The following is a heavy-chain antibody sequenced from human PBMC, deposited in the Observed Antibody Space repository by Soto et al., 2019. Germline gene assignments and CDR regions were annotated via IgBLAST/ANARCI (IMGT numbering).Heavy chain of an antibody. J-gene: IGHJ4*02. V-gene: IGHV3-23*01. D-gene: IGHD2-2*01. CDR2: VSIGGST. CDR1: GFTFSSYA. Sequence: DVQLLESGGGLVQPERSLRLSCAASGFTFSSYAMGWVRQGTGKGLEWVAVVSIGGSTHYADSVRGRFTISRDNSKNTLCLQMNSITAGDRAVYFCSKSCCAGGHFDYWGQGSLVTVSS. CDR3: SKSCCAGGHFDY.